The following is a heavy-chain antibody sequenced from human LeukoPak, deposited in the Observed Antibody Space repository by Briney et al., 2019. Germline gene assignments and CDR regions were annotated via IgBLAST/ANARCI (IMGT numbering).Heavy chain of an antibody. Sequence: GGSLRLSCAASGFTYSTYAMSRVRQAPGKGLEWVSGITDRGSSTYYTDSVKGRFTISRDNSRNTLYLEMHSLRGEDTAVYYCAKVYSSDWYVDSWGQGTLVTVSS. D-gene: IGHD6-19*01. CDR1: GFTYSTYA. CDR2: ITDRGSST. V-gene: IGHV3-23*01. J-gene: IGHJ4*02. CDR3: AKVYSSDWYVDS.